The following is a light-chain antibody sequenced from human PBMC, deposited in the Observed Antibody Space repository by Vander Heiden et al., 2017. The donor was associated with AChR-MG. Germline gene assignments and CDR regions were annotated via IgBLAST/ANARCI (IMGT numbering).Light chain of an antibody. CDR3: QQSYSAPQIT. V-gene: IGKV1-39*01. J-gene: IGKJ5*01. CDR2: AAS. CDR1: QNISSY. Sequence: IQLTQSPSSLSASVGDRVTITCRASQNISSYLNWYQQKPGKAPEVLIYAASSLQSGVPSTFSGSGSGTDFTLTISSLQPEDFATYYCQQSYSAPQITFGQGTRLEIK.